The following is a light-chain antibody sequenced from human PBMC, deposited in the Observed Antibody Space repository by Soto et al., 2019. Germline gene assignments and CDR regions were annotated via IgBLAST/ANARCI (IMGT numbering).Light chain of an antibody. Sequence: MVMTQSPATLSVSPGERATLSCRAIQSVSSNLAWYQQKPGQAPRLLISGASTRATGVPARFSGSGSGTEFTLPISSLHAEDFAVYYCLQYNNWPPYTFGQGTKLEIK. CDR1: QSVSSN. V-gene: IGKV3-15*01. CDR3: LQYNNWPPYT. CDR2: GAS. J-gene: IGKJ2*01.